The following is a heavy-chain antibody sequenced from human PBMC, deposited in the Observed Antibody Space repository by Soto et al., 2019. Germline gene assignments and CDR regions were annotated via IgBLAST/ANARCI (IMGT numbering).Heavy chain of an antibody. CDR2: INHSGST. V-gene: IGHV4-34*01. CDR1: GGSFSGYY. CDR3: ARGRLKLGLVHYYFDY. D-gene: IGHD7-27*01. Sequence: SETLSLTCAVYGGSFSGYYWSWIRQPPGKGLEWIGEINHSGSTNYNPSLKSRVTISVDTSKNQFSLKLSSVTAADTAVYYCARGRLKLGLVHYYFDYWGQGTLVTVSS. J-gene: IGHJ4*02.